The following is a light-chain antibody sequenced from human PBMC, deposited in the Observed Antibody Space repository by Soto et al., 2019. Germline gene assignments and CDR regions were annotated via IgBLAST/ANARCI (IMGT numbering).Light chain of an antibody. Sequence: QSVLTQPPSVSGAPGQRVTISCTGNSSNLGAGYDVHWYQQLPGTAPKLVIYGNRNRPSGVPERFSGAKSGTSASRAITGLQAEDEADYDGQAYDYSRTASVVGGGTKLTVL. CDR2: GNR. CDR1: SSNLGAGYD. CDR3: QAYDYSRTASV. V-gene: IGLV1-40*01. J-gene: IGLJ3*02.